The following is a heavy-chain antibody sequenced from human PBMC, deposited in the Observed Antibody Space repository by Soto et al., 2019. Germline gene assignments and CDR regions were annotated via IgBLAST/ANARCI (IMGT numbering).Heavy chain of an antibody. Sequence: PSETLSLTCTVSGGSISSSSYYWGWIRQPPGKGLEWIGSIYYSGSTYYNPSLKSRVTISIDTSKSQFFLSLSSVTAADTAVFYCARGDGYHLYWGQGTLVTVSS. CDR1: GGSISSSSYY. D-gene: IGHD5-12*01. J-gene: IGHJ4*02. CDR3: ARGDGYHLY. CDR2: IYYSGST. V-gene: IGHV4-39*07.